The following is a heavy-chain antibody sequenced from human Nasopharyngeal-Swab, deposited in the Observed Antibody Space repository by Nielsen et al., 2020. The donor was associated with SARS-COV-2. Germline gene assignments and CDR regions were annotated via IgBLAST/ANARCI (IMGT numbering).Heavy chain of an antibody. CDR3: TRVDVHDAFDM. D-gene: IGHD3-16*01. Sequence: GGSLRLSCAASGFTLTNYWIHWVRQTPGKGLLWVSRINSDGSRTSYAASVKGRFTISRDNAKNTVYLQMNRLRVDDTAVFYCTRVDVHDAFDMWGQGTMVTVSS. V-gene: IGHV3-74*01. CDR1: GFTLTNYW. J-gene: IGHJ3*02. CDR2: INSDGSRT.